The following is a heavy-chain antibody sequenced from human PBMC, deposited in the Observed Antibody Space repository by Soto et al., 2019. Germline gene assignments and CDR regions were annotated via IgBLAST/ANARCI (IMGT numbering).Heavy chain of an antibody. CDR1: GFTFDDYA. Sequence: EVQLVESGGGLVQPGRSLRLSCAASGFTFDDYAMHWVRQAPGKGLEWVSGISWNSGSIGYADSVKGRFTISRDNAQNSLYLQMNSLRAEDTALYYCANGQLAYYYYYGMDVWGQGTTVTVSS. CDR2: ISWNSGSI. D-gene: IGHD6-13*01. V-gene: IGHV3-9*01. CDR3: ANGQLAYYYYYGMDV. J-gene: IGHJ6*02.